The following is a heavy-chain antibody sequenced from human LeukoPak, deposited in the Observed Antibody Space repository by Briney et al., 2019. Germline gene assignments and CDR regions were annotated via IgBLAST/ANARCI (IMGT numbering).Heavy chain of an antibody. Sequence: ASVKVSCKASGYTFTSYYMHWVRQAPGQGLEWMGIINPSGGSTIYAQKFQGRVTMTRDTSTSTVYMELSSLRSEDTAVYYCARAGVITMVRGVIINDAFDIWGQGTMVTVSS. CDR2: INPSGGST. CDR3: ARAGVITMVRGVIINDAFDI. D-gene: IGHD3-10*01. J-gene: IGHJ3*02. CDR1: GYTFTSYY. V-gene: IGHV1-46*01.